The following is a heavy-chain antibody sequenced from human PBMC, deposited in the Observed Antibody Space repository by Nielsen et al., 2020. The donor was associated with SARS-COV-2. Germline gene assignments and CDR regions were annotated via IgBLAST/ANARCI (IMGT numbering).Heavy chain of an antibody. CDR1: GGSISSGDYY. CDR2: IYYTGST. D-gene: IGHD5-12*01. Sequence: SETLSLTCTVSGGSISSGDYYWSWIRQTPGKGLEWIGNIYYTGSTYYNPSLQSRLLISVDTSKNKFSLKLTSVTAADTSVYYCARGYTSYDPPSYYYYGMDVWGQGTTVTVSS. J-gene: IGHJ6*02. CDR3: ARGYTSYDPPSYYYYGMDV. V-gene: IGHV4-30-4*01.